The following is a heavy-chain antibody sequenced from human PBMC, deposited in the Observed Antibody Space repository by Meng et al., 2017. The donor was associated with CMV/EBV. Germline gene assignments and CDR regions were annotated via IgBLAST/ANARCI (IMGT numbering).Heavy chain of an antibody. Sequence: GESLKISCAASGFTFSSYWRHWVRQAPGKGLVWVSRINSDGSSTSYADSVKGRFTISRDNAKNTLYLQMNSLRAEDTAVYYCARDRVATTSYYYYGMDDWGQGTTVTVSS. CDR2: INSDGSST. CDR1: GFTFSSYW. D-gene: IGHD5-24*01. CDR3: ARDRVATTSYYYYGMDD. J-gene: IGHJ6*02. V-gene: IGHV3-74*01.